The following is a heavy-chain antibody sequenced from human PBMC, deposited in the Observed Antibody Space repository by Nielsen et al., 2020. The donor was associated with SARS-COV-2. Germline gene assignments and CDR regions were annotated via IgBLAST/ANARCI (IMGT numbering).Heavy chain of an antibody. CDR3: ARVGRFGELLADY. Sequence: SEILSLTCTVSGGSISSGDYYWSWIRQPPGKGLEWIGYIYYSGSTYYNPSLKSRVTISVDTSKNQFSLKLSSVTAADTAVYYCARVGRFGELLADYWGQGTLVTVSS. J-gene: IGHJ4*02. V-gene: IGHV4-30-4*01. D-gene: IGHD3-10*01. CDR1: GGSISSGDYY. CDR2: IYYSGST.